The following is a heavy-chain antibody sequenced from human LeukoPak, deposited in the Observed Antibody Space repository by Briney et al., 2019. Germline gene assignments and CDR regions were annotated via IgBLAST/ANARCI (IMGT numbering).Heavy chain of an antibody. CDR3: AKVSKLGCSGGTCYSAFDY. CDR1: GYTFTDYY. D-gene: IGHD2-15*01. CDR2: INPKSGGT. Sequence: ASVKVSCKASGYTFTDYYIHWMWQASGQGLEWMGWINPKSGGTDYARKFQGRVTMTKDTSISTVYMELRGLGPEDTALYYCAKVSKLGCSGGTCYSAFDYWGQGTLVTVSS. V-gene: IGHV1-2*02. J-gene: IGHJ4*02.